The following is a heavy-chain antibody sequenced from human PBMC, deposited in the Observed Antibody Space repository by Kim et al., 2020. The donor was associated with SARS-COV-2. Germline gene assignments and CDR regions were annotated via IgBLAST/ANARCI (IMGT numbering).Heavy chain of an antibody. CDR2: INPSGGST. J-gene: IGHJ6*02. V-gene: IGHV1-46*01. CDR1: GYTFTSYY. CDR3: ARDLRYSGSYSYYYYGMDV. D-gene: IGHD1-26*01. Sequence: ASVKVSCKASGYTFTSYYMHWVRQAPGQGLEWMGIINPSGGSTSYAQKFQGRVTMTRDTSTSTVYMELSSLRSEDTAVYYCARDLRYSGSYSYYYYGMDVWGQGTTVTVSS.